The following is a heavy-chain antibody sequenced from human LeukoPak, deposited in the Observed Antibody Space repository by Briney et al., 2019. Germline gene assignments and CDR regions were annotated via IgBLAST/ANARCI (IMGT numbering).Heavy chain of an antibody. J-gene: IGHJ6*02. CDR2: TSGSSPNT. CDR1: GFTFRSYA. D-gene: IGHD2-15*01. CDR3: AKWRRYCSGGSCYEGDYGLDV. V-gene: IGHV3-23*01. Sequence: GGSLRLSCAASGFTFRSYAMSWVRQAPGKGLEWVSDTSGSSPNTYYADSVKGRFTISRDNSKSTVDLQMNSLRAEDTAIYYCAKWRRYCSGGSCYEGDYGLDVWGQGTTVTVSS.